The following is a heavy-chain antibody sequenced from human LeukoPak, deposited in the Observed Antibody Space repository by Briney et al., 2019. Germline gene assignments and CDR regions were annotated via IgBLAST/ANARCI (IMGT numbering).Heavy chain of an antibody. J-gene: IGHJ4*02. CDR1: GFTFSSYA. CDR3: AKDGGLLDAFDI. D-gene: IGHD1-1*01. V-gene: IGHV3-23*01. Sequence: GGSLRLPCAASGFTFSSYAMSWVRQAPGKGLEWVSAISGSGGSTYYADSVKGRFTISRDNSKNTLYLQMNSLRAVDTAVYYCAKDGGLLDAFDIWGQGTLVAVSS. CDR2: ISGSGGST.